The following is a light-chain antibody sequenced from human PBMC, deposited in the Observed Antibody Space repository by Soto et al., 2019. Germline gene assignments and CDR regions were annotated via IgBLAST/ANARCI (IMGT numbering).Light chain of an antibody. J-gene: IGKJ5*01. CDR3: QKSYTSPPT. CDR1: QSIDSY. CDR2: AAS. Sequence: DIQMTQSPSSLSASVGDRVTITCRASQSIDSYLNWYQQKPGKAPKLLIYAASRLQSGVPSRVSGRESGTDFTLTISRQHPEDVATYCCQKSYTSPPTFGQGTRLEIK. V-gene: IGKV1-39*01.